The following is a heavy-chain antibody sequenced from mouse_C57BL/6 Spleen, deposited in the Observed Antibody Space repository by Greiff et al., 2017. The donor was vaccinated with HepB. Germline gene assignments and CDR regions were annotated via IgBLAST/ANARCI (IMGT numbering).Heavy chain of an antibody. CDR1: GYTFTDYY. J-gene: IGHJ2*01. V-gene: IGHV1-76*01. CDR3: ARSDYYGSLYFDY. D-gene: IGHD1-1*01. Sequence: QVQLKQSGAELVRPGASVKLSCKASGYTFTDYYINWVKQRPGQGLEWIARIYPGSGNTYYNEKFKGKATLTAEKSSSTAYMQLSSLTSEDSAVYFCARSDYYGSLYFDYWGQGTTLTVSS. CDR2: IYPGSGNT.